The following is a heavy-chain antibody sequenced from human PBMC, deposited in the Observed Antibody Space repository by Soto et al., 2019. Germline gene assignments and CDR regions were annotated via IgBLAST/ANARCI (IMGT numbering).Heavy chain of an antibody. D-gene: IGHD2-8*02. J-gene: IGHJ6*01. Sequence: EVQLLESGGGLVQPGGSLSLSCAASGFTFNNYAMTWVRQAPGKGLEWVSTISGSDGSTYYADSVKGRFTISRDNSKNALYLQMSSLRAEDTALYYCVKDWTGDTCPCMDVWGQGTTVTVSS. CDR3: VKDWTGDTCPCMDV. CDR1: GFTFNNYA. CDR2: ISGSDGST. V-gene: IGHV3-23*01.